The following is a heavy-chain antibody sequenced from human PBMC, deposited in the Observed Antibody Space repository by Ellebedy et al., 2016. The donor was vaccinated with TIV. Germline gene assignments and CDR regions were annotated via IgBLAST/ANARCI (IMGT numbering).Heavy chain of an antibody. D-gene: IGHD3-22*01. Sequence: ASVKVSCKASGYTFTSYFLYWVRQAPGQGLEWMGIINPTSGNSNFAQKFQGRVTVTRDTSTSTVYMELSSLRSEDTAVDYCARGDNYFYDSSGYYYSYWGQGTLVTVSS. J-gene: IGHJ4*02. CDR2: INPTSGNS. CDR1: GYTFTSYF. V-gene: IGHV1-46*01. CDR3: ARGDNYFYDSSGYYYSY.